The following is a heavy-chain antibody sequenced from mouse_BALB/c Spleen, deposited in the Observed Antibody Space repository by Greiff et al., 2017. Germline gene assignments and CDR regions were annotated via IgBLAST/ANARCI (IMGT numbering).Heavy chain of an antibody. Sequence: EVKLMESGAELVKPGASVKLSCTASGFNIKDTYMHWVKQRPEQGLEWIGRIDPANGNTKYDPKFQGKATITADTSSNTAYLQLSSLTSEDTAVYYCAREGYGSSYGWYFDVWGAGTTVTVSS. J-gene: IGHJ1*01. CDR1: GFNIKDTY. D-gene: IGHD1-1*01. V-gene: IGHV14-3*02. CDR2: IDPANGNT. CDR3: AREGYGSSYGWYFDV.